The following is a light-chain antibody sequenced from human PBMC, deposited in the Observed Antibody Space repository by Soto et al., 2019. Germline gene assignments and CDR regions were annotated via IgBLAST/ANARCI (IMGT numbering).Light chain of an antibody. CDR1: QSVSSN. Sequence: EIVMTQSPAALSVSPGERATLSCRASQSVSSNLYWYLQKPGQAPRLLIYGASTRATGIPARFSGSGSGTDFTLTISRLEPEDFAVYYCQQYGNSPRTFGQGTKVDIK. CDR2: GAS. CDR3: QQYGNSPRT. V-gene: IGKV3-15*01. J-gene: IGKJ1*01.